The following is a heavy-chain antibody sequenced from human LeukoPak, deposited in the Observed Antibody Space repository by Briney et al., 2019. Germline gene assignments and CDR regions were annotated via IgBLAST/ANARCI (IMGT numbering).Heavy chain of an antibody. J-gene: IGHJ4*02. CDR1: GFTVSRSY. Sequence: PGGSLRLSCAGSGFTVSRSYMTWVRQAPGKGLEWVSVIYSDGSTYYADSVKGRFTISRDNSKNTLYLQTNSLRAEDTAVYYCAKRIAVAGPYFDYWGQGTLVTVSS. CDR3: AKRIAVAGPYFDY. V-gene: IGHV3-53*01. D-gene: IGHD6-19*01. CDR2: IYSDGST.